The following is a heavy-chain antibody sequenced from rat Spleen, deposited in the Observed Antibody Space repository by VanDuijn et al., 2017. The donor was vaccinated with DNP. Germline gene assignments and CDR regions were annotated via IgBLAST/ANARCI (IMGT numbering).Heavy chain of an antibody. CDR3: VRERYGVDY. CDR1: GFTFNNYW. CDR2: INKDSRTK. Sequence: EVKLVESGGGLVQPGRSLKLSCVASGFTFNNYWMGWVRQAPGKGLEWIGEINKDSRTKKYSPSLKDKFTISRDNAQNTLYLQMSNLGSEDTATYYCVRERYGVDYWGQGVMVTVSS. V-gene: IGHV4-2*01. D-gene: IGHD1-7*01. J-gene: IGHJ2*01.